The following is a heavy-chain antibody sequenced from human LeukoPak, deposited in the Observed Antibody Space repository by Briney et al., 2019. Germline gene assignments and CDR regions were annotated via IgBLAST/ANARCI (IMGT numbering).Heavy chain of an antibody. CDR3: ARDSYYDILTGYLDAFDI. J-gene: IGHJ3*02. V-gene: IGHV3-23*01. CDR1: GFTFSSYA. D-gene: IGHD3-9*01. CDR2: ISGSGGST. Sequence: GGSLRLSCAASGFTFSSYAMSWVRQAPGKGLEWVSAISGSGGSTYYADSVKGRFTISRDNAKNSLYLQMNSLRAEDTAVYYCARDSYYDILTGYLDAFDIWGQGTMVTVSS.